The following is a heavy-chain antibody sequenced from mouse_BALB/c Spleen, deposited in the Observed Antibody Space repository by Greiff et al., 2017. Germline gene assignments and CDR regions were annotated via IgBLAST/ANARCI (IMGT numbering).Heavy chain of an antibody. CDR2: IYPGDGDT. V-gene: IGHV1-80*01. J-gene: IGHJ1*01. CDR1: GYAFSSYW. Sequence: QVQLQQSGAELVRPGSSVKISCKASGYAFSSYWMNWVKQRPGQGLEWIGQIYPGDGDTNYNGKFKGKATLTADKSSSTAYMQLSSLTSEDSAVYFCARGGGNYEYFDVWGAGTTVTVSS. CDR3: ARGGGNYEYFDV. D-gene: IGHD2-1*01.